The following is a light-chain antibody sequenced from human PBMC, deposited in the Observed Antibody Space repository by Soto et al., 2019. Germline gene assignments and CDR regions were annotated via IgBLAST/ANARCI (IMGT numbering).Light chain of an antibody. V-gene: IGKV3-15*01. J-gene: IGKJ1*01. CDR2: AAS. CDR1: QTFSRN. Sequence: EMVLTQSPATLSVSLGETATLSCRTSQTFSRNLAWYQHKPGQPPRLLIYAASTRVTGIPARFSGSRSGSEFTLTISSVQSDDCAVYYCHQYNYWPPETFGQGTKVEIK. CDR3: HQYNYWPPET.